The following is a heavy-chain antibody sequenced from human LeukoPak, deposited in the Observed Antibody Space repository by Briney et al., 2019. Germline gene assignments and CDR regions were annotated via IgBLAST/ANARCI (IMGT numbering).Heavy chain of an antibody. Sequence: DSVTGRFTISRDNAKTSLYLQMNSPRAEHTAVYYCATDAATKSYYMDVWGKGTTVTVSS. CDR3: ATDAATKSYYMDV. V-gene: IGHV3-21*03. J-gene: IGHJ6*03.